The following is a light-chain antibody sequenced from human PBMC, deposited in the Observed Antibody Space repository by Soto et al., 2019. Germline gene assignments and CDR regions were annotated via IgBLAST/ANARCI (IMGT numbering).Light chain of an antibody. J-gene: IGKJ4*01. CDR2: AAS. CDR1: QGISSY. V-gene: IGKV1-9*01. CDR3: QQRKSYPVT. Sequence: DIQLTQSPSFLSASVGDRVTITCRASQGISSYLAWYQQKPGKAPKLLIYAASTLQSGVPSRFSGSGSGTEFTPTISSLQPEDFATDYGQQRKSYPVTSGGGTKVEIK.